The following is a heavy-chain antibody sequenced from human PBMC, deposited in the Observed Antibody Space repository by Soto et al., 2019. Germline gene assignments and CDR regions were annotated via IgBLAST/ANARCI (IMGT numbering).Heavy chain of an antibody. D-gene: IGHD3-22*01. CDR1: GYSFTNYW. CDR3: ARLRPSGYYDF. J-gene: IGHJ4*02. V-gene: IGHV5-10-1*01. CDR2: IDPSDSYT. Sequence: PGESLKISCKGSGYSFTNYWITWVRQMPGKGLEWMGRIDPSDSYTNYSPSFQGHVTVSADKSITTAYLQWSSLTASDTAMYYCARLRPSGYYDFWGQGTLVTVSS.